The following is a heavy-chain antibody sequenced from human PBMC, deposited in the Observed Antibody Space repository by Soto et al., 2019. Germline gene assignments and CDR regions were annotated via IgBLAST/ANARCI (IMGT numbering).Heavy chain of an antibody. V-gene: IGHV1-8*01. CDR2: MNPNSGNT. CDR3: ARVDAGRCYQPIDF. Sequence: QVQLVQSGAEVKKPGASVKVSCKASGYTFTSYDINWVRQATGQGLEWMGWMNPNSGNTGYAQKCQGRVTIAGNTSINTAYMELCSLRSEYTALYYWARVDAGRCYQPIDFWGQGTLVTVSS. D-gene: IGHD2-15*01. J-gene: IGHJ4*02. CDR1: GYTFTSYD.